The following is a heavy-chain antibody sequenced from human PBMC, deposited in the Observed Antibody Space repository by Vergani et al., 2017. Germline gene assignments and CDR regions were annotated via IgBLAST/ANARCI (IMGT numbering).Heavy chain of an antibody. V-gene: IGHV3-48*01. D-gene: IGHD5-12*01. Sequence: EVQLVESGGGLVQPGGSLRLSCAASGFTFSSYSMNWVRQAPGKGLEWISYISSSSSSIYYADSVKGRFTISRDNAKNSLYLQMNSLRAEDTALYYCAKGGSGLPCYWGQGTLVTVSS. CDR2: ISSSSSSI. J-gene: IGHJ4*02. CDR1: GFTFSSYS. CDR3: AKGGSGLPCY.